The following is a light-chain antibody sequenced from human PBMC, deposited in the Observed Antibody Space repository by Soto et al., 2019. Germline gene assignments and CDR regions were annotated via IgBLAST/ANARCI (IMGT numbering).Light chain of an antibody. Sequence: DIPMTQSPSTLSASVGDRVTITCRASQSISSWLAWYQQNPGKAPKLLIYKASSLESGVPSRFSGSGSGTEFTLTISTLQPDDFATYYCQQYNSFPLTFGGGTKVEIK. CDR3: QQYNSFPLT. CDR2: KAS. CDR1: QSISSW. J-gene: IGKJ4*01. V-gene: IGKV1-5*03.